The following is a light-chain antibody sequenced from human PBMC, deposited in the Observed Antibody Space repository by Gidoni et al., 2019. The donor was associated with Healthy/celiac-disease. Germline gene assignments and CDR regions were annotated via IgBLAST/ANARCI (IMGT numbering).Light chain of an antibody. Sequence: QSVLTQPPSVSGDPGQRVTISCTGSTSNIGAGYDVHWYQPLPGTAPKLLIYGDINRPSGVPDRFSGSKSGTSASLAITGLQAEDEADYYCQSYDTSLSGSEVFGGGTKLTVL. CDR1: TSNIGAGYD. V-gene: IGLV1-40*01. CDR2: GDI. J-gene: IGLJ3*02. CDR3: QSYDTSLSGSEV.